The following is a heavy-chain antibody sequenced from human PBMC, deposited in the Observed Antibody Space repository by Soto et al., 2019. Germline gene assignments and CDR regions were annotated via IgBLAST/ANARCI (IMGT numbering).Heavy chain of an antibody. Sequence: SETLSLTCTVSGGSISSGGYYWSWIRQHPGKGLEWIGYIYYSGSTYYNPSLKSRVTISVDTSKNQFSLKLSSVTAADTAVYYCARAEWGEAAAGTGWFDPWGQGTLVTVSS. CDR3: ARAEWGEAAAGTGWFDP. V-gene: IGHV4-31*03. J-gene: IGHJ5*02. CDR2: IYYSGST. D-gene: IGHD6-13*01. CDR1: GGSISSGGYY.